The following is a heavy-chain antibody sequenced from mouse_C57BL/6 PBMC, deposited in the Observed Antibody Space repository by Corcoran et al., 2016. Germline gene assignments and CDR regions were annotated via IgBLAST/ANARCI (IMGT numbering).Heavy chain of an antibody. D-gene: IGHD1-1*01. Sequence: EVQLQQSGPELVKPGASVKISCKASGYTFTDYYMNWVKQSHGKSLEWIGDINPNNGGTSYNQKFKGKATLTVDKSSSTAYMELRSLTSEDSAVYDCARRDYYGSSDFDYWGQGTTLTVSS. CDR2: INPNNGGT. V-gene: IGHV1-26*01. J-gene: IGHJ2*01. CDR1: GYTFTDYY. CDR3: ARRDYYGSSDFDY.